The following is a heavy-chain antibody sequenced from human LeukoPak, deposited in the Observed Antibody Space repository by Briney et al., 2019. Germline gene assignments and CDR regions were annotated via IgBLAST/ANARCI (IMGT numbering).Heavy chain of an antibody. J-gene: IGHJ4*02. Sequence: GGSLRLSCAASGFTFSSYAMSWVRQAPGKGLEWVSTISGSGDYTYYADSVKGRFTISRDNSKNTLYLQMNRLSAEDTAVYYCARRIPATASGLDYWGQGSLVTVSS. CDR3: ARRIPATASGLDY. CDR1: GFTFSSYA. V-gene: IGHV3-23*01. D-gene: IGHD2-2*01. CDR2: ISGSGDYT.